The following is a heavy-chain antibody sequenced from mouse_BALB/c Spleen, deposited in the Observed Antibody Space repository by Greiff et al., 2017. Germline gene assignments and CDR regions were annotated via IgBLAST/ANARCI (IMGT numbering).Heavy chain of an antibody. CDR2: ISYSGST. CDR1: GYSITSDYA. V-gene: IGHV3-2*02. J-gene: IGHJ2*01. Sequence: DVQLQESGPGLVKPSQSLSLTCTVTGYSITSDYAWNWIRQFPGNKLEWMGYISYSGSTSYNPSLKSRISITRDTSKNQFFLQLNSVTTEDTATYYCARYGNVYYFDYWGQGTTLTVSS. CDR3: ARYGNVYYFDY. D-gene: IGHD2-1*01.